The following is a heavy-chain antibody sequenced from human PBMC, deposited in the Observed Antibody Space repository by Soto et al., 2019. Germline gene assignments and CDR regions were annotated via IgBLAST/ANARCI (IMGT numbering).Heavy chain of an antibody. J-gene: IGHJ4*02. CDR1: GASTSSTIHY. V-gene: IGHV4-39*01. Sequence: QLQLQESGPGLLKPSETLSLTCSVSGASTSSTIHYWGWIHQPPGKGLEWLGSLSHSGNTHYNPSLKSRLIISADKSKNQFSLTLTTVTPADTAVYFCARHMDYNILTGYFDWGQGTLVTVSS. CDR3: ARHMDYNILTGYFD. CDR2: LSHSGNT. D-gene: IGHD3-9*01.